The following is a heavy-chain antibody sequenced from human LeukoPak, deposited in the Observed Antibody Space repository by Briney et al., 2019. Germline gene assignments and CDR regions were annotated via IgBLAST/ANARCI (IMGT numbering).Heavy chain of an antibody. V-gene: IGHV4-59*01. CDR2: IYYSGST. CDR1: GGSISSFY. CDR3: AGGGNLSDTAMVHFDY. D-gene: IGHD5-18*01. Sequence: PSETLSLTCTVSGGSISSFYWSWIRQPPGKGLEWLGYIYYSGSTNYSPSLKSRVTISVDTSKNQFSLKLSSVTAADTAVYYCAGGGNLSDTAMVHFDYWGQGTLVTVSS. J-gene: IGHJ4*02.